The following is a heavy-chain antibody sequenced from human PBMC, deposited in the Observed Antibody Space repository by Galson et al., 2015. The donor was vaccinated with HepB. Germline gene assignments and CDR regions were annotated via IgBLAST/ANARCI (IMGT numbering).Heavy chain of an antibody. CDR2: ISGGGDTT. Sequence: SLRLSCAASGFTFSSYAMSWVRQAPGKGLECVSTISGGGDTTYYADSVKGRFSISRDNSRNTLYLQVYSLGAEDTAVYHCAKYNYGYYFDFWGQGTLVTVSS. CDR1: GFTFSSYA. D-gene: IGHD5-18*01. CDR3: AKYNYGYYFDF. J-gene: IGHJ4*02. V-gene: IGHV3-23*01.